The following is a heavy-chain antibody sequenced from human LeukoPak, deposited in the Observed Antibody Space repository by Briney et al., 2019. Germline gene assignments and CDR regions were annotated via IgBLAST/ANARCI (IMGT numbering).Heavy chain of an antibody. J-gene: IGHJ4*02. CDR1: GFTFSGFW. CDR3: ARFGSTDY. V-gene: IGHV3-7*03. CDR2: INSDGSEG. Sequence: GGSLRLSCAVSGFTFSGFWMSWSRQAPGKGLEWVASINSDGSEGYYADVVKGRFTISRDNAKNSLYLQINSLRAEDTAVYYCARFGSTDYWGQGTLVTVSS. D-gene: IGHD3-10*01.